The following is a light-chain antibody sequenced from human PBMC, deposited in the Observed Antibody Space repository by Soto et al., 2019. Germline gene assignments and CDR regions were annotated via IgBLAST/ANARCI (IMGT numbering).Light chain of an antibody. Sequence: DIQLTQSPSSLSASVGDRVTITCQATQAIITYLNWFQQKPGKAPNLLIYDASHLETGVSSRFSGSGSGTEFTFTISSLQPEDTGTYYCQQYDNLPLTFGGGTKV. CDR1: QAIITY. CDR3: QQYDNLPLT. CDR2: DAS. V-gene: IGKV1-33*01. J-gene: IGKJ4*01.